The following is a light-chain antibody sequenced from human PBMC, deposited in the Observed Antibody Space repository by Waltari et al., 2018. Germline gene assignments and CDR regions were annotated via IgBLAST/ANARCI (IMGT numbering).Light chain of an antibody. CDR2: ATS. J-gene: IGKJ4*01. V-gene: IGKV1-9*01. Sequence: IQLTQSPSSLSASVGDRVTITCRASQGISSYLAWYQQKPGKAPKLLIYATSTLQSGVPSRFSGSGSGTDFTLTISSLQPEDVAVYYCQQYITTLTFGGGTKVEIK. CDR3: QQYITTLT. CDR1: QGISSY.